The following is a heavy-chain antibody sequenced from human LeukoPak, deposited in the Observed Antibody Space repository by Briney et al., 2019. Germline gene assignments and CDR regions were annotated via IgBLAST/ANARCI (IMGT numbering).Heavy chain of an antibody. J-gene: IGHJ5*02. D-gene: IGHD4-11*01. CDR1: GGSISSGDYY. V-gene: IGHV4-30-4*08. CDR3: ARGPPATVTRPNRGYNWFDP. Sequence: SQTLSLTCTVSGGSISSGDYYWSWIRQPPGKGLEWIGYIYYSGSTYYNPSLKSRVTISVDTSKNQFPLKLSSVTAADTAVYYCARGPPATVTRPNRGYNWFDPWGQGTLVTVSS. CDR2: IYYSGST.